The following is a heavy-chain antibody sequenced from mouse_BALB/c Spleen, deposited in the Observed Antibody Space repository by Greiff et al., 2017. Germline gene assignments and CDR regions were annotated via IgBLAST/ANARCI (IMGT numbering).Heavy chain of an antibody. Sequence: QVQLQQPGAELVRPGTSVKVSCKASGYAFTNYLIEWVKQRPGQGLEWIGVINPGSGGTNYNEKFKGKATLTADKSSSTAYMQLSSLTSDDSAVYFCAREGVSLLHGNDYWGQGTTLTVSS. CDR3: AREGVSLLHGNDY. CDR1: GYAFTNYL. D-gene: IGHD1-2*01. CDR2: INPGSGGT. J-gene: IGHJ2*01. V-gene: IGHV1-54*01.